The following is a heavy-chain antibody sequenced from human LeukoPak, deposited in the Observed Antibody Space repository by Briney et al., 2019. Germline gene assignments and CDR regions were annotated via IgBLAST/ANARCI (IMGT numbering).Heavy chain of an antibody. CDR1: GGSFSGYY. CDR2: INHSGST. Sequence: PSETLSLTCAVYGGSFSGYYWSWIRQPPGKGLEWIGEINHSGSTNYNPSLKSRVTISVDTSKNQFSLKLSSVTAADTAVYYCAGERRYYDFFMDVWGKGTTVTVSS. J-gene: IGHJ6*03. V-gene: IGHV4-34*01. D-gene: IGHD3-3*01. CDR3: AGERRYYDFFMDV.